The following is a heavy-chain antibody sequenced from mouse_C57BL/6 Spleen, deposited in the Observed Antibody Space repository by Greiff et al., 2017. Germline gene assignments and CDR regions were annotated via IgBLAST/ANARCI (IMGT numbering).Heavy chain of an antibody. V-gene: IGHV2-2*01. CDR3: ARWGVTGTLYYAMDY. J-gene: IGHJ4*01. D-gene: IGHD4-1*01. CDR1: GFSLTSYG. CDR2: LWSGGST. Sequence: VKLQQSGPGLVQPSQSLSITCTVSGFSLTSYGVHWVRQSPGKGLEWLGVLWSGGSTDYNAAFIPRLSISKDNSKSQVFFKMNSLQAGDTAIYYCARWGVTGTLYYAMDYWGQGTSVTVSS.